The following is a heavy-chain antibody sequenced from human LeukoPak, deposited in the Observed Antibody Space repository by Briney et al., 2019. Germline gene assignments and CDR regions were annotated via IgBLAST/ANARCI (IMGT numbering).Heavy chain of an antibody. CDR3: ARDNSVRDEAWWFNP. V-gene: IGHV1-46*01. J-gene: IGHJ5*02. CDR1: GYTFTSNY. CDR2: ISPSGGST. Sequence: GASAKVSCKAFGYTFTSNYMHWVRQVPGEGPEWLGVISPSGGSTTYAQKFQGRVTLTRDMSTSTDYLELSSLRSEDTAVYYCARDNSVRDEAWWFNPWGQGTLVTVSS. D-gene: IGHD5-24*01.